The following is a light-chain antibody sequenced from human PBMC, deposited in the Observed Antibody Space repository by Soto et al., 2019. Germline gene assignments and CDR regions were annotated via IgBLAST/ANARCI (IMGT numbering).Light chain of an antibody. V-gene: IGKV1-27*01. CDR1: QEISVY. J-gene: IGKJ5*01. CDR3: QKFTTAPRT. CDR2: SAS. Sequence: DIQMTQSPSSLSASVGDRVTITCRASQEISVYLSWYQQKPGKVPKLLIYSASTLQSGVPSRFSGSGSGTDFTLTISSLQPEDVATYFCQKFTTAPRTFGQGTRLEIK.